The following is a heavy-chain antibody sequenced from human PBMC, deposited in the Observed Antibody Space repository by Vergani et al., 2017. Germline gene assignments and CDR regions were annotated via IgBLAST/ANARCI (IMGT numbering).Heavy chain of an antibody. D-gene: IGHD2-2*01. V-gene: IGHV3-48*01. J-gene: IGHJ3*01. CDR2: VSTGTKSQ. Sequence: QLVESGGGWVQPGGSLRLSCVVSGFDFSSYIMNWVRQAPGKGLEWVSFVSTGTKSQSYAESVKGRFTISRDSAKNSLYLQMGSLRAEDTAVYYCAREYSSTSGRAFDFWGQGTKVTVSS. CDR3: AREYSSTSGRAFDF. CDR1: GFDFSSYI.